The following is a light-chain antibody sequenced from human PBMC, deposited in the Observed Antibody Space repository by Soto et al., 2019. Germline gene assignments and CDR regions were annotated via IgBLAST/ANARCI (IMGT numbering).Light chain of an antibody. V-gene: IGLV2-14*01. CDR1: SSDVGGYNY. CDR3: SSYTSSSYL. J-gene: IGLJ2*01. Sequence: QSALTQPASVSGSPGQSITISCTGTSSDVGGYNYVSWYQQHPGKAPKLMIYDVSNRPSGVSNRFSGSKSGNTASPTISGLQAEDEADYYCSSYTSSSYLFGGGTKLTVL. CDR2: DVS.